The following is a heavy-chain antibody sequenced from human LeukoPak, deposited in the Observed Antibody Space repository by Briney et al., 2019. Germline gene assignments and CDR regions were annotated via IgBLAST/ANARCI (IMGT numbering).Heavy chain of an antibody. V-gene: IGHV4-34*01. CDR1: GGSFSGYY. J-gene: IGHJ4*02. Sequence: SETLSLTCAVYGGSFSGYYWSWIRQPPGKGLEWIGEINHSGSTNYNPSLKSRVTISVGTSKNQFSLKLSSVTAADTAVYYCARQTGSGLFILPGGQGTLVTVSS. D-gene: IGHD3/OR15-3a*01. CDR2: INHSGST. CDR3: ARQTGSGLFILP.